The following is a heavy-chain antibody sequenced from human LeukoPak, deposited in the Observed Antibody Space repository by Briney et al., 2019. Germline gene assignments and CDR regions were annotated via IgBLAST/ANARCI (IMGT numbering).Heavy chain of an antibody. CDR3: AREPFTDYGDYPTHPAYFDY. J-gene: IGHJ4*02. CDR1: GGSISSGGYY. Sequence: SETLSLTCTVSGGSISSGGYYWSWIRQHPGTGLEWIGYIYYSGSTYYNPSLESRVTISVDTSKNQFSLKLSSVTAADTAVYYCAREPFTDYGDYPTHPAYFDYWGQGTLVTVSS. D-gene: IGHD4-17*01. CDR2: IYYSGST. V-gene: IGHV4-31*03.